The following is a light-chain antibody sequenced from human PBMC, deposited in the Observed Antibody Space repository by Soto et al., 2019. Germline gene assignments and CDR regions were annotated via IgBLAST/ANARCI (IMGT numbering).Light chain of an antibody. CDR1: QSVRSN. Sequence: EIVMTQSPGTLSVSPGERATLSCRASQSVRSNLAWYQQKPGQAPRLFIYGASTRATGIPAKFSGSGFGTEFTLSISSLQSEDFAVYYCQQYQNWPPTFGQGTKVDIK. CDR2: GAS. J-gene: IGKJ1*01. V-gene: IGKV3-15*01. CDR3: QQYQNWPPT.